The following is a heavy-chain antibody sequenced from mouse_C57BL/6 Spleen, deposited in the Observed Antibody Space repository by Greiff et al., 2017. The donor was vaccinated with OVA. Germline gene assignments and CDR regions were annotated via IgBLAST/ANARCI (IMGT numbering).Heavy chain of an antibody. CDR2: IDPSDSFT. CDR1: GYTFTSYW. Sequence: QVQLKESGAELVKPGASVKLSCKASGYTFTSYWMQWVKQRPGQGLEWIGEIDPSDSFTNYNQKFKGKATLTVDTSSSTAYMQLSSLTSEDSAVYYCARRGDYYYGSSYAMDYWGQGTSVTVSS. CDR3: ARRGDYYYGSSYAMDY. V-gene: IGHV1-50*01. J-gene: IGHJ4*01. D-gene: IGHD1-1*01.